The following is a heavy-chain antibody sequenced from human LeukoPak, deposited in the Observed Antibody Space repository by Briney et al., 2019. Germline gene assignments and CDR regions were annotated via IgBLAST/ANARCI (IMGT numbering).Heavy chain of an antibody. CDR2: ISANTGNT. Sequence: ASVTVSCKASGYSFGIFGISWVRQAPGQGLEWMGWISANTGNTNYAQKLQGRVTMTTDTSTSTAYMELRSLRSDDTAVYYCARVGVVVPAAWFDPWGQGTLVTVSS. CDR3: ARVGVVVPAAWFDP. D-gene: IGHD2-2*01. CDR1: GYSFGIFG. V-gene: IGHV1-18*01. J-gene: IGHJ5*02.